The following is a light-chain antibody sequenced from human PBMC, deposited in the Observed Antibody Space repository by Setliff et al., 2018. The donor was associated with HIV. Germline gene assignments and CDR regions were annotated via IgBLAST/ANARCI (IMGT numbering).Light chain of an antibody. CDR1: SGSVSTSYY. CDR3: CSSAGTYTSFFV. V-gene: IGLV8-61*01. CDR2: STN. Sequence: QTVVTQEPSFSVSPGGTVTLTCGLSSGSVSTSYYPSWYRQTPGQAPRTLIYSTNSRSSGVPDRFSGSKSANAASLTISGLQAEDEADYYCCSSAGTYTSFFVFGTGTKVTVL. J-gene: IGLJ1*01.